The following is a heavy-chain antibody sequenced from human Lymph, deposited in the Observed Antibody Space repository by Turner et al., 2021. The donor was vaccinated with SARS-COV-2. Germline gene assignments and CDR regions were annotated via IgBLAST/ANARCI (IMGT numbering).Heavy chain of an antibody. Sequence: QVQLPESGPGLVKPSETLSLTCTVSGGSISSYYWSWIRQPPGKGLEWIGYIHYSGSTNYNPSLKSRVTIAVDTSKNQFSRKLNSVTAADTAVYYCARHGFSGWYGGGMDVWGQGTTVTVSS. J-gene: IGHJ6*02. CDR1: GGSISSYY. V-gene: IGHV4-59*08. CDR3: ARHGFSGWYGGGMDV. CDR2: IHYSGST. D-gene: IGHD6-19*01.